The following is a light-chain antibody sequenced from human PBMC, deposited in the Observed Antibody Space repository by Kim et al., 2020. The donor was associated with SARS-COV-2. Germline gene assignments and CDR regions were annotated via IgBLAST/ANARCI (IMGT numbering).Light chain of an antibody. J-gene: IGKJ2*01. CDR2: DTS. V-gene: IGKV3-20*01. Sequence: SPGARPALAYCPTRTVSHTYCTWYPQKPRQAPRLLIFDTSRRATGIPDRFSGSGSETDFTLPISRLEPKDFAVYYCHQFGSKPHTFGQGTKLEI. CDR3: HQFGSKPHT. CDR1: RTVSHTY.